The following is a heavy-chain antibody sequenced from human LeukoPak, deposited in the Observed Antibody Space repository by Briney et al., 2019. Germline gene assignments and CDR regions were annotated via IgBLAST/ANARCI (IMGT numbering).Heavy chain of an antibody. J-gene: IGHJ2*01. CDR1: GFAFSNYN. CDR3: VRGGLRNWYFDL. V-gene: IGHV3-74*01. Sequence: PGGSLRLSCAASGFAFSNYNMNWVRQAPGKGLVWVSRLNSDGTNTYHADSVKGRVTISRDNAKNTVYLEMNSLRAEDTAIYYCVRGGLRNWYFDLWGRGTLVTVSS. D-gene: IGHD5-12*01. CDR2: LNSDGTNT.